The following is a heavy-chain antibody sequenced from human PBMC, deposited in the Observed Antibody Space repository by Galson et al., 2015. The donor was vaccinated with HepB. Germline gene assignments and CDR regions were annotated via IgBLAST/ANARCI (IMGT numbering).Heavy chain of an antibody. CDR3: AKDGDIVVVGYYMDV. D-gene: IGHD2-2*01. CDR1: GFTFSNYG. CDR2: ISYDGSNK. J-gene: IGHJ6*03. V-gene: IGHV3-30*18. Sequence: SLRLSCAASGFTFSNYGMHWVRQAPGKGLEWVAVISYDGSNKYYADSVKGRFIISRDNSKNTLYLQMNSLRAEDTAVYYCAKDGDIVVVGYYMDVWGKGTTVTVSS.